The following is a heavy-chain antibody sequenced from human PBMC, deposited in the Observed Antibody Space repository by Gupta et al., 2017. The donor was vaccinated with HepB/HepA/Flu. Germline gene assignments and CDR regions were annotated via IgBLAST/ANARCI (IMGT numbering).Heavy chain of an antibody. J-gene: IGHJ4*02. Sequence: QVQLQQWGAGLLKPSETLSLTCAVYGGSFSGYYWSWIRQPPGKGLEWIGEINHSGSTNYNPSLKSRVTISVDTSKNQFSLKLSSVTAADTAVYYCAGSRIESSSPPFKWGQGTLVTVSS. CDR3: AGSRIESSSPPFK. CDR1: GGSFSGYY. CDR2: INHSGST. V-gene: IGHV4-34*01. D-gene: IGHD6-6*01.